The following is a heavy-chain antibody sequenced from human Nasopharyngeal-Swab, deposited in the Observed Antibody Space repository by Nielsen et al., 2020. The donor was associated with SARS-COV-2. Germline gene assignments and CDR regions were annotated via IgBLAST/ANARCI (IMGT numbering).Heavy chain of an antibody. Sequence: GSLRLSCAVYGGSFSGYYWSWIRQPPGKGLEWIGEINHSGSTNYNPSLKSRVTISVDTSKNQFSLKLSSVTAADTAVYYCARDSPTVDYWGQGTLVTVSS. CDR1: GGSFSGYY. CDR2: INHSGST. J-gene: IGHJ4*02. V-gene: IGHV4-34*01. CDR3: ARDSPTVDY.